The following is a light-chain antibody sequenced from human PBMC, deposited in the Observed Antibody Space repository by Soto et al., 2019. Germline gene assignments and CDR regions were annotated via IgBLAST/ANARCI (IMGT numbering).Light chain of an antibody. J-gene: IGKJ4*01. V-gene: IGKV3-11*01. CDR3: QQRINWPLT. CDR2: DAS. CDR1: QRVSSF. Sequence: PGERATLSCRASQRVSSFLAWYQQKPGQAPRLLIYDASKRATGIPTRFSGSGSGTDFTLTISSLEPEDIAVYYCQQRINWPLTFGGGTKVGIK.